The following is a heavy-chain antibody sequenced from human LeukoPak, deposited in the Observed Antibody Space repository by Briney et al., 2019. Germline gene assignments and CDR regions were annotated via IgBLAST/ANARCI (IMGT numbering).Heavy chain of an antibody. V-gene: IGHV1-69*05. CDR2: IIPMFGST. CDR3: ARVGRSRGALPNFYYYMDV. Sequence: SVKVSCKASGDIFNSYSVSWVRQAPRQGLERMGGIIPMFGSTNYAQKFEGRVTITTDQSTTTVYMELTSLTSEDTAVYYCARVGRSRGALPNFYYYMDVWGKGTTVTVSS. D-gene: IGHD1-26*01. J-gene: IGHJ6*03. CDR1: GDIFNSYS.